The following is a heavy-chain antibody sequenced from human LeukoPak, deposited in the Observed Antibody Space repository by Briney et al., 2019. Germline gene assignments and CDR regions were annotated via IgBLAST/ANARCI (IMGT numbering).Heavy chain of an antibody. Sequence: SSETLSLTCTVSGGSISSSSYYWGWIRQPPGKGLEWIGTIYYSGSTYYNPSLKSRVTISVDTSKNHFSLKLSSVTAADTAVYYCARERTGYSGYPGYFDYWGQGTVVTVSS. D-gene: IGHD5-12*01. CDR1: GGSISSSSYY. J-gene: IGHJ4*02. CDR3: ARERTGYSGYPGYFDY. V-gene: IGHV4-39*07. CDR2: IYYSGST.